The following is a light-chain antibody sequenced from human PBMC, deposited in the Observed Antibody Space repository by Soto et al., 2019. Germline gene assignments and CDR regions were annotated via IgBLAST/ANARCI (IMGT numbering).Light chain of an antibody. V-gene: IGLV2-14*01. CDR2: DVS. J-gene: IGLJ2*01. CDR1: SSDIGGYNY. CDR3: SSYTGSSTVV. Sequence: QSALTQPASVSGSPGQSITISCTGTSSDIGGYNYVSWYQQHPGKAPKLMIYDVSYRPSGVSNRFSGSKSGNTASLTMSGLQAEDEADYSCSSYTGSSTVVFGGGTKLTVL.